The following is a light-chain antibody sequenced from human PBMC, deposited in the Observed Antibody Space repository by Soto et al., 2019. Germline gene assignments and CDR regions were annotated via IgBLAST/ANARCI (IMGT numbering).Light chain of an antibody. V-gene: IGKV3D-20*02. Sequence: EIVMTQSPDTLSLSPGESAPLSCRASQSINNKLAWYQQKPGQAPRLLIYGASSRATGIPDRFSGSGSGTDFTLTISRLEPEDFAVYYCQQRISWPLTFGGGTKVDIK. CDR2: GAS. CDR1: QSINNK. CDR3: QQRISWPLT. J-gene: IGKJ4*01.